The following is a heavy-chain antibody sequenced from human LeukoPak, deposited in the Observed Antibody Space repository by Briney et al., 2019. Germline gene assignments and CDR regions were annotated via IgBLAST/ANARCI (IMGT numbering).Heavy chain of an antibody. V-gene: IGHV1-2*02. Sequence: ASVKVSCKASGYTFTDYYMHWVRQAPGQGLEWMGWSNPNIGGTNYAQNFQGRVTMTRDTSISTASMELSRLTSADTAVYYCARVPRKVQETPFHWYLDLWGRGTLVSVS. D-gene: IGHD1-14*01. CDR3: ARVPRKVQETPFHWYLDL. CDR1: GYTFTDYY. CDR2: SNPNIGGT. J-gene: IGHJ2*01.